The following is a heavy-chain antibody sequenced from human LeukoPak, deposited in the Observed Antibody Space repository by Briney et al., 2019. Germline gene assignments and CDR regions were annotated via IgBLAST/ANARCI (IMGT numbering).Heavy chain of an antibody. CDR1: GVSISSNLW. V-gene: IGHV4-4*02. D-gene: IGHD5-18*01. J-gene: IGHJ5*02. CDR2: IHHSGSI. Sequence: PSETLSLTCAVSGVSISSNLWWTWVRQPPGKGLEWIAEIHHSGSINYNPSLKSRVTISVDKAKNQFSLNLNSVTAADTAIYYCAKGAGGFSYYNWFDPWGQGTLVTVSS. CDR3: AKGAGGFSYYNWFDP.